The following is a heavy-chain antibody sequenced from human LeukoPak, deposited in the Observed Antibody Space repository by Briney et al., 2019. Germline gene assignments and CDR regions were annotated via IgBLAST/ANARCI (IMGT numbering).Heavy chain of an antibody. CDR1: GGPIGSGGYY. V-gene: IGHV4-31*03. CDR3: ARDTSSVGAFDI. Sequence: PQTLSLTCTVSGGPIGSGGYYWSWIRQLPGKGLEWIGNIFHSGSTYYNPSLKSRFTISVDTSKNQFSLKLSSVTAADTAVYYCARDTSSVGAFDIWGQGTIVTVSS. CDR2: IFHSGST. J-gene: IGHJ3*02. D-gene: IGHD3-22*01.